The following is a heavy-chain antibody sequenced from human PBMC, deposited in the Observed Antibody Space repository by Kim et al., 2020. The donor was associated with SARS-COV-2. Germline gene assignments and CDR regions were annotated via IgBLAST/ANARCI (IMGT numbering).Heavy chain of an antibody. Sequence: ASVKVSCKASGYTFTSNHMHWVRQAPGQGLEWMGMITPSGDITTYSQRFQGRLTMTTDTSTSTVYMELSSRRSEDTAVYFCSRDLSGAWTFDYWGQGTLVTVSS. CDR3: SRDLSGAWTFDY. CDR1: GYTFTSNH. J-gene: IGHJ4*02. D-gene: IGHD2-21*02. V-gene: IGHV1-46*01. CDR2: ITPSGDIT.